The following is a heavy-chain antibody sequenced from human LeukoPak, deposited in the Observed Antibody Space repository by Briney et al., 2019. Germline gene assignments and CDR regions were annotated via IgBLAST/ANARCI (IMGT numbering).Heavy chain of an antibody. CDR2: IWSGGIRE. D-gene: IGHD3-3*01. CDR3: ARTSYDFWSGHDAFDI. CDR1: GFTFSDYG. J-gene: IGHJ3*02. V-gene: IGHV3-33*01. Sequence: GGSLRLSCTTSGFTFSDYGIHWVRQGPGKGLEWVAVIWSGGIREHYADSVKGRFTVSRDNSKNTVYLQMNSLRAEDTAVYYCARTSYDFWSGHDAFDIWGQGTMVTVSS.